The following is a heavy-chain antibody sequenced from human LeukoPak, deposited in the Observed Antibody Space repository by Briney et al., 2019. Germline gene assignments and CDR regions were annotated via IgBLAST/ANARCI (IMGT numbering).Heavy chain of an antibody. CDR3: ARDAEFYYYDSSGYRPRGVYFDY. Sequence: SETLLVTGSGPGSSISSYYWSWIRQPAGKGVEWIGRIYTSGSTNYNPSLKSRVTISVDKSKNQFSLKLSSVTAADTAVYYCARDAEFYYYDSSGYRPRGVYFDYWGQGTLVTVSS. CDR1: GSSISSYY. D-gene: IGHD3-22*01. CDR2: IYTSGST. V-gene: IGHV4-4*07. J-gene: IGHJ4*02.